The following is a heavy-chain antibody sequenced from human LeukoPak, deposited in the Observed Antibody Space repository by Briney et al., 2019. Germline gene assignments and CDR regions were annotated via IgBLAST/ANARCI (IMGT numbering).Heavy chain of an antibody. Sequence: TSETLSLTCTVSGGSISSYYWSWIRQPPGKGLEWIGYIYYSGSTNYNPSLKSRVTISVDTSKNQFSLKLSSVTAADTAVYYCARVYSSGYYMDVWGKGTTVTVSS. CDR2: IYYSGST. J-gene: IGHJ6*03. CDR3: ARVYSSGYYMDV. CDR1: GGSISSYY. V-gene: IGHV4-59*01. D-gene: IGHD6-19*01.